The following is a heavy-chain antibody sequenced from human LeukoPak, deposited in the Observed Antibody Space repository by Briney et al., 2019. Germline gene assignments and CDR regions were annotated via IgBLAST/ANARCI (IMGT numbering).Heavy chain of an antibody. Sequence: ASVTVSCKASGYTFTSYDINWVRQATGQGLEWLGWMNPNSGNTGYAQKFQGRVTITRHTSISTAYMELSSLRSEDTAVYYCARAVRGVVVVPAATIGRDYYYYMDVWGKGTTVTVSS. D-gene: IGHD2-2*01. CDR1: GYTFTSYD. CDR3: ARAVRGVVVVPAATIGRDYYYYMDV. CDR2: MNPNSGNT. V-gene: IGHV1-8*01. J-gene: IGHJ6*03.